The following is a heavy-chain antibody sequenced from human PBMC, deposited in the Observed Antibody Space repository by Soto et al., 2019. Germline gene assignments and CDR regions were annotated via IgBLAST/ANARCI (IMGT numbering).Heavy chain of an antibody. CDR2: IYYTGST. CDR1: GGSVSSGSYY. V-gene: IGHV4-61*01. Sequence: QVQLQESGPGLVKPSETLSLTCTVSGGSVSSGSYYWSWIRQPPGKGLEWIGYIYYTGSTDYNPSLESRVTISADTSKNQFSLKLSSVTAVDTAVYYCARGSGGYYGSGNWFDYWGQGTLVTVSS. J-gene: IGHJ4*02. D-gene: IGHD3-10*01. CDR3: ARGSGGYYGSGNWFDY.